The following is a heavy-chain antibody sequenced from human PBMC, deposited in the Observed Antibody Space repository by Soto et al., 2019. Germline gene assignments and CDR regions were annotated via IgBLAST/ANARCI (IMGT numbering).Heavy chain of an antibody. J-gene: IGHJ6*02. CDR2: IIPIFGTA. CDR3: ARGSSSSEFPYYYGMDV. Sequence: SVKVSFKASGGTFSSYAISWVRQAPGQGLEWMGGIIPIFGTANYAQKCQGRVTITADKSTSTAYMELSSLRSEDTAVYYCARGSSSSEFPYYYGMDVWGQGTTVTVS. D-gene: IGHD6-6*01. CDR1: GGTFSSYA. V-gene: IGHV1-69*06.